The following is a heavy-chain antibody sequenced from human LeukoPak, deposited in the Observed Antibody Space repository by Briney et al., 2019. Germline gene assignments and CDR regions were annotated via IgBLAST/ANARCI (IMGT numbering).Heavy chain of an antibody. CDR3: ATSVTTMYYFDY. CDR1: GYTFTGYY. V-gene: IGHV1-2*02. J-gene: IGHJ4*02. D-gene: IGHD5-24*01. Sequence: ASVKVSCKASGYTFTGYYMHWVRQAPGQGLGWMGWINPNSGGTNYAQKFQGRVTMTRDTSISTAYMELSRLRSDDTAVYYCATSVTTMYYFDYWGQGTLVTVSS. CDR2: INPNSGGT.